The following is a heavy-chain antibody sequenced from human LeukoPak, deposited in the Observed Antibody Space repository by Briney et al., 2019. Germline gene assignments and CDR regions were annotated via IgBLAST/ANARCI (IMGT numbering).Heavy chain of an antibody. CDR2: ISYSGST. J-gene: IGHJ5*02. CDR3: ARSCGSTSCSDGDWFDP. Sequence: PSETLSLTCTVSGGSITDTNYYWGGIRQPPGKGLEWIASISYSGSTYFNPSLKSRVTISVDTSKSEFSLKLSSMTAADTAVYYCARSCGSTSCSDGDWFDPWGQGTLVTVSS. CDR1: GGSITDTNYY. D-gene: IGHD2-2*01. V-gene: IGHV4-39*01.